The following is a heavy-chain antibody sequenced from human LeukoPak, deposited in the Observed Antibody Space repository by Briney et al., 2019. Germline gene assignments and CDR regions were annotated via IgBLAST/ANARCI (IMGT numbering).Heavy chain of an antibody. Sequence: PSETLSLTCTVSGGSISSYYWTWIRQPPGKGLEWIGYIYYSGSTNYDPSLKSRVTMSLDTSKNQFSLKLTSVTAADTAVYYCARGNDYGDYDWGQGTLVTVSS. CDR3: ARGNDYGDYD. CDR1: GGSISSYY. D-gene: IGHD4-17*01. J-gene: IGHJ4*02. V-gene: IGHV4-59*01. CDR2: IYYSGST.